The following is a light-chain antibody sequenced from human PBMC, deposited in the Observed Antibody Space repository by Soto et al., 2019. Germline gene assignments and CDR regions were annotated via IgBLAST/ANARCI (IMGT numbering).Light chain of an antibody. CDR2: DVS. CDR3: CSYAGSHTWV. Sequence: QSALTQPRSVSGSPGQSVTISCTGTSNDVGGYTYVSWYQQHPGKAPKLMIYDVSERPSGVPDRFSGSKSGNTASLTISGLQGEDEADYYCCSYAGSHTWVFGGGTKLTVL. V-gene: IGLV2-11*01. CDR1: SNDVGGYTY. J-gene: IGLJ3*02.